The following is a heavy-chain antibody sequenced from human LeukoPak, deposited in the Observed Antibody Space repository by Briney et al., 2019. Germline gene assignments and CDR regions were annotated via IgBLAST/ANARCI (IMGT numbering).Heavy chain of an antibody. Sequence: PGGSLRLSCAASGFTFSSYAMSWVRQAPGKGLEWVGFVRSEPYGATTEYAASVKGRFTISRGDSSGIAYLQMNSLKIEDTAVYFCTRAQTEVGAKYYFDYWGQGTLVTVSS. V-gene: IGHV3-49*04. CDR1: GFTFSSYA. CDR3: TRAQTEVGAKYYFDY. J-gene: IGHJ4*02. CDR2: VRSEPYGATT. D-gene: IGHD1-26*01.